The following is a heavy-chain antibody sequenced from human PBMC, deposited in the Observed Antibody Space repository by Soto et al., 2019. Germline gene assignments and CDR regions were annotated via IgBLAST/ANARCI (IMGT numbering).Heavy chain of an antibody. D-gene: IGHD1-1*01. V-gene: IGHV3-23*01. CDR3: VNTRGLIDY. CDR1: GFPFDIYT. J-gene: IGHJ4*02. Sequence: DVQLLESGGGLVQPGKSLKLSCAASGFPFDIYTMSWVRQAPGKGLEWVSLIGGSGGVTNYAASVRGRFTTTRDNSKHTLYMHMRSLRPEDTAMYYCVNTRGLIDYWGQGTLVTVSS. CDR2: IGGSGGVT.